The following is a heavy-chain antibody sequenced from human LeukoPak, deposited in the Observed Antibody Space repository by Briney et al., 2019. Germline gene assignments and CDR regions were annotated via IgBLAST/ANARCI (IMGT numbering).Heavy chain of an antibody. CDR2: INPNSGGT. V-gene: IGHV1-2*02. Sequence: RASVKVSCKASGYTFTGYYMRWVRQAPGQGLEWMGWINPNSGGTNYAQKFQGRVTMTRDTSISTAYMELSRLRSDDTAVYYCARDNVDYDILTGHPHYFDYWGQGTLVTVSS. J-gene: IGHJ4*02. CDR3: ARDNVDYDILTGHPHYFDY. D-gene: IGHD3-9*01. CDR1: GYTFTGYY.